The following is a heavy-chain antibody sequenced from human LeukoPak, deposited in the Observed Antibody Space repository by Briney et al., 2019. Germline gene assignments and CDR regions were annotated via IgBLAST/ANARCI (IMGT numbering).Heavy chain of an antibody. D-gene: IGHD6-19*01. J-gene: IGHJ4*02. CDR2: IYTSGST. Sequence: SKTLSLTCTVSGGSISSYYWTWIRQPAGKGLEWIGRIYTSGSTNYYPSFKSRVTISVDTSKNQFSLELSSVTAADTAVYYCARGQWLVPPDYWGQGTLVTVSS. CDR1: GGSISSYY. V-gene: IGHV4-4*07. CDR3: ARGQWLVPPDY.